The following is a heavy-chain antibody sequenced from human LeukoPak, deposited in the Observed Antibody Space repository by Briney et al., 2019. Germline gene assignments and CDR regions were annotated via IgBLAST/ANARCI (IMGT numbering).Heavy chain of an antibody. CDR2: IYPGDSDT. CDR1: GYRFTSYW. Sequence: GESLKISCKGSGYRFTSYWIGWVRQMPGKGPEWMGVIYPGDSDTRYSPSFQGQATISADKSISTAYLQWSSLKASDTAMYYCARLGLAQQWLASIDYWGQGTLVPVSS. V-gene: IGHV5-51*01. D-gene: IGHD6-19*01. J-gene: IGHJ4*02. CDR3: ARLGLAQQWLASIDY.